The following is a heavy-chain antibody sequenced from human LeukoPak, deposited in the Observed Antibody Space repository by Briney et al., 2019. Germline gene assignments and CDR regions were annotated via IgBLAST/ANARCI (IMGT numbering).Heavy chain of an antibody. V-gene: IGHV3-48*03. J-gene: IGHJ4*02. CDR2: ISSSGSTI. CDR1: GFTFSSYE. Sequence: GWALRLSCAAPGFTFSSYEMNWVSQAPGKGLEWVSYISSSGSTIYYADSVKGRFTISRHNAKNSLYLQMNSLRAEDTAVYYCAKPLSTQIVSSFGYWGQGTLVTVSS. D-gene: IGHD2/OR15-2a*01. CDR3: AKPLSTQIVSSFGY.